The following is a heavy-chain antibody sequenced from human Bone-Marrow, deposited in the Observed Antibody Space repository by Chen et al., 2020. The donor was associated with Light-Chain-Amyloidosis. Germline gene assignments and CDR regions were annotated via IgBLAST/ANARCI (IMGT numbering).Heavy chain of an antibody. J-gene: IGHJ4*02. CDR3: PTPTGTGVDY. Sequence: EVQLVESGGGLVQPGGSLRLSCSASGFTFSSYAMHWVRQAPGKGLESVSAISSNGGSTYDADSVKGRFTISRDNSKNTLYLQMSSLRAEDTAVYYCPTPTGTGVDYWGQGTLVTVSS. D-gene: IGHD1-1*01. CDR1: GFTFSSYA. CDR2: ISSNGGST. V-gene: IGHV3-64D*08.